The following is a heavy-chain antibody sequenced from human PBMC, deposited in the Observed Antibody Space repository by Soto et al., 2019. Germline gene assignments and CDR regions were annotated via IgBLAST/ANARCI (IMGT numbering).Heavy chain of an antibody. D-gene: IGHD2-21*02. J-gene: IGHJ4*02. Sequence: QVQLVQSGAEVKKPGSSVKVSCKASGGTFSSYAIIWVRQAPGQGLEWMGRIIPILGITNYAQKFKCRVTITADKATSTAYMELSSLRSEDTAVYYCATLLLAYCGGDCPMADYWGQGTLVTVSS. CDR3: ATLLLAYCGGDCPMADY. CDR2: IIPILGIT. V-gene: IGHV1-69*02. CDR1: GGTFSSYA.